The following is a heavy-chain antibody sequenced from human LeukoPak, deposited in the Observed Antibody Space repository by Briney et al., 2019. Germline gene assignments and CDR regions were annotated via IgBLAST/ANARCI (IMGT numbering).Heavy chain of an antibody. CDR1: VGSISNSNW. J-gene: IGHJ6*02. V-gene: IGHV4-4*02. Sequence: SETLSLTCTVSVGSISNSNWWSWVRQTPGKGLEWIGEIYPSGSTNYNPSLKSRVTISVDKSKNQYSLNLSSVTAADTAVYYCARDPPRGYGLDVWGPGITVTVS. CDR2: IYPSGST. CDR3: ARDPPRGYGLDV.